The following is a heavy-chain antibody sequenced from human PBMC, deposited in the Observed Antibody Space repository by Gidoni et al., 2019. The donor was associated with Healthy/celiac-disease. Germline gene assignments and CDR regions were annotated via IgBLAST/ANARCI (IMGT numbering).Heavy chain of an antibody. Sequence: QVQLQESGPGLVKPSGTLSLTCAVSGGSLSSSNWWRWVRQPPGKGLEWIGEIYHRGSTNYNPSLKSRVTISVDKSKNQFSLKLSSVTAADTAVYYCARTPGYQLPIHDAFDIWGQGTMVTVSS. CDR2: IYHRGST. CDR3: ARTPGYQLPIHDAFDI. CDR1: GGSLSSSNW. J-gene: IGHJ3*02. V-gene: IGHV4-4*02. D-gene: IGHD2-2*01.